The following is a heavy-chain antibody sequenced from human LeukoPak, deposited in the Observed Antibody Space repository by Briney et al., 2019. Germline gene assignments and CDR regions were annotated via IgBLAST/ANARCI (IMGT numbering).Heavy chain of an antibody. D-gene: IGHD2-2*01. CDR2: ISGSGGST. V-gene: IGHV3-23*01. CDR1: GFTFSSYA. CDR3: AKVRKDIVVVPAAIDH. Sequence: GGSLRLSCAASGFTFSSYAMSWVRQAPGKGLEWVSAISGSGGSTYYADSVKGRFTISRDNSKNTLYLQMNSLRAEDTAVYYCAKVRKDIVVVPAAIDHWGQGTLVTVSS. J-gene: IGHJ4*02.